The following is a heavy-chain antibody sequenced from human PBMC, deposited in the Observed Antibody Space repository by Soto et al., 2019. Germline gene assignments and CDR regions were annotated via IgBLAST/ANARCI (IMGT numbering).Heavy chain of an antibody. D-gene: IGHD6-19*01. CDR3: AREGSSCLDY. Sequence: PSQTLSLTCAISGDSVSTNSAAWGWIRQSPSRGLEWLGRTYYRSKWYYDYAVSVKSRIIITPDTSKNQFSLQLNSVTPEVSAIYFCAREGSSCLDYWGQGTLVNVSS. CDR1: GDSVSTNSAA. V-gene: IGHV6-1*01. J-gene: IGHJ4*02. CDR2: TYYRSKWYY.